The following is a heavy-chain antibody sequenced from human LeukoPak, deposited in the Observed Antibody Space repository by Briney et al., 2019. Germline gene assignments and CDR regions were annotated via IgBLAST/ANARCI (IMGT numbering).Heavy chain of an antibody. J-gene: IGHJ4*02. Sequence: GGSLRLSCGASGLTFSTYSMKWVRQAPGKGLEWVSYISSDSGTIYYADSVKGRFTISRDNAKNSLYLQMNSLRAEDTAVYYCAKSITIFGVVIHLDYWGQGTLVTVSS. D-gene: IGHD3-3*01. CDR1: GLTFSTYS. V-gene: IGHV3-48*01. CDR3: AKSITIFGVVIHLDY. CDR2: ISSDSGTI.